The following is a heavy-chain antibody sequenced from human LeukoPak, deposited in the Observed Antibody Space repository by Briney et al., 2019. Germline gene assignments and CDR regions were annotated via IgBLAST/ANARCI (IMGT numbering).Heavy chain of an antibody. CDR2: ISSSSSYI. CDR1: GFTFSSYS. Sequence: GGSLRLSCAASGFTFSSYSMNWVRQAPGKGLEWVSSISSSSSYIYYADSVKGRFTISRDISKNTLYLQMNSLRAEDTAVYYCAKASDSSGYYYLFDYWGQGTLVTVSS. CDR3: AKASDSSGYYYLFDY. V-gene: IGHV3-21*04. D-gene: IGHD3-22*01. J-gene: IGHJ4*02.